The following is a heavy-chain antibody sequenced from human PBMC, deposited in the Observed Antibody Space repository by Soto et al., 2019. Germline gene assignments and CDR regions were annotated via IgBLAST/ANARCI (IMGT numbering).Heavy chain of an antibody. J-gene: IGHJ6*02. CDR2: ISGSGAKT. CDR1: GFTLSNYA. V-gene: IGHV3-23*01. Sequence: EVQLFESGGGLVQPGGSLRLSCAASGFTLSNYAMTWVRQAPGKGLEWVSVISGSGAKTYYADSVKGRFTISRDNSKNTLYLQMNSLRAEDTALYYCAKDRAEGSYGYYGMDVWGQGTTVTVSS. CDR3: AKDRAEGSYGYYGMDV. D-gene: IGHD3-10*01.